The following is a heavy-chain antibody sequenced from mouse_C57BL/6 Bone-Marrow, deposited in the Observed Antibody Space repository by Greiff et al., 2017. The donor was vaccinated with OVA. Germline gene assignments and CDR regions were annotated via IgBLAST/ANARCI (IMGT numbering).Heavy chain of an antibody. D-gene: IGHD1-1*01. V-gene: IGHV2-2*01. CDR1: GFSLTSYG. CDR3: ARRGDYYGDYAMDY. J-gene: IGHJ4*01. CDR2: IWSGGST. Sequence: VQLQQSGPGLVQPSQSLSITCTVSGFSLTSYGVHWVRQSPGKGLEWLGVIWSGGSTDYNAAFISRLSISKDNSKSQVFFKMNSLQADDTAIYYCARRGDYYGDYAMDYWGQGTSVTVSS.